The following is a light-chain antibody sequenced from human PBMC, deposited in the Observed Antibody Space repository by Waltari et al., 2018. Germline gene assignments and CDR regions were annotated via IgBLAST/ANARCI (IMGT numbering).Light chain of an antibody. Sequence: DIVMTQSPDSLAVSLGERATINCKSSQSVLYSSNNNNYLAWYQQKPGQSPKLLIYWASTRESGVPDRFSGSGSGTDFTLTISSLQAEDVAIYYCMQGLQTPWTFGQGTKVEIK. CDR3: MQGLQTPWT. CDR2: WAS. CDR1: QSVLYSSNNNNY. V-gene: IGKV4-1*01. J-gene: IGKJ1*01.